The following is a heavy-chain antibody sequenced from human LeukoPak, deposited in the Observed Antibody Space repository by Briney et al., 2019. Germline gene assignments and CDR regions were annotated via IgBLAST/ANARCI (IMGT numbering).Heavy chain of an antibody. Sequence: ASVKVSCKASGYTFTNYYMHWVRQASGQGLEWMGIINPSGGSTSYAQKFQGRVTMTRDTSTSTVYMELSSLRSEDTAVYYCXXXIDRGWGSMFDPWGQGTLVTVSS. V-gene: IGHV1-46*01. CDR2: INPSGGST. CDR1: GYTFTNYY. D-gene: IGHD3-16*01. J-gene: IGHJ5*02. CDR3: XXXIDRGWGSMFDP.